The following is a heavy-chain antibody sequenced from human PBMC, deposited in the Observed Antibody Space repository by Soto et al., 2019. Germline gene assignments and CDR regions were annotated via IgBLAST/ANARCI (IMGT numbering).Heavy chain of an antibody. V-gene: IGHV3-21*01. CDR2: ISSSSSYI. CDR1: GFTFSSYS. CDR3: ARTNSRSYDMDV. J-gene: IGHJ6*03. Sequence: EVQLVESGGGLVKPGGSLRLSCAASGFTFSSYSMNWVRQAPGKGLEWVSSISSSSSYIYYADSVKGRFANSRDNAKNPLYLQMNSRRAEDKAVYYRARTNSRSYDMDVWGKGTTVTVSS. D-gene: IGHD6-13*01.